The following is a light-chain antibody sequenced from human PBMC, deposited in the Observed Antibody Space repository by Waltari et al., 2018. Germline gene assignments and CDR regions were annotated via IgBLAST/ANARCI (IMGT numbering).Light chain of an antibody. V-gene: IGLV2-23*02. CDR3: SSYAGSSKGV. CDR2: AVS. J-gene: IGLJ2*01. CDR1: SSHVGGSKR. Sequence: QSALTQPASVSGSPGPPLTISCTGTSSHVGGSKRVSWYQQHPGKAPKLMIYAVSKRPSGVSDRFSGSKSGDMASLTISGLQPEDEAEYFCSSYAGSSKGVFGGGTKVTVL.